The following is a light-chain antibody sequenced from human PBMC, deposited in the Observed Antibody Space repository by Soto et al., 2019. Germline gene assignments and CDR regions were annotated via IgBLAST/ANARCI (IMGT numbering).Light chain of an antibody. Sequence: SRGPHPLSQRERATLSCRASQSVSSSYLAWYQQKPGQAPRLLIYGASSRATGIPDRFSGSGSGTDFTLTINLPEPEDFAVYYCRQCSSSRPFGRGSKV. CDR1: QSVSSSY. CDR3: RQCSSSRP. J-gene: IGKJ1*01. V-gene: IGKV3-20*01. CDR2: GAS.